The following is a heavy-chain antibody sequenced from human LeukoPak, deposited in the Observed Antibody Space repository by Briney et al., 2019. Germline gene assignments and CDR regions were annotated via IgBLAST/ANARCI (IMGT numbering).Heavy chain of an antibody. V-gene: IGHV3-23*01. CDR3: RHFLPHFDY. Sequence: GGSLRLSCAASGFTFSNYAMSWVRQAPGKGLEWVSVISGSGATTDHADSVMGRFTISRDNSKNTLYLQLDSLRAEDTAVYYCRHFLPHFDYWGQGTLVTVSS. CDR2: ISGSGATT. D-gene: IGHD2/OR15-2a*01. J-gene: IGHJ4*02. CDR1: GFTFSNYA.